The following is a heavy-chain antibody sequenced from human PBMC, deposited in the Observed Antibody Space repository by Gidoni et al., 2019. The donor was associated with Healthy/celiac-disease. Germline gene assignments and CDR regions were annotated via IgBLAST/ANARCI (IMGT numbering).Heavy chain of an antibody. D-gene: IGHD5-18*01. CDR3: AKVNLAVGYSYAFDI. V-gene: IGHV3-9*01. Sequence: EVQLVESGGGLVQPGRSLRLFCAASGFTFDDYAMHWVRKAPGKGLEWVSGISWNSGSIGYADSVKGRFTISRDNAKNSLYLQMNSLRAEDTALYYCAKVNLAVGYSYAFDIWGQGTMVTVSS. CDR1: GFTFDDYA. CDR2: ISWNSGSI. J-gene: IGHJ3*02.